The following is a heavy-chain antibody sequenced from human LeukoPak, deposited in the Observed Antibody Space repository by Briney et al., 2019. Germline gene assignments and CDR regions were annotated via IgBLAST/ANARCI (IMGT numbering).Heavy chain of an antibody. CDR3: ARDSRGSGWYVADY. CDR2: ISNDGSNE. CDR1: GFTFSRYG. J-gene: IGHJ4*02. V-gene: IGHV3-30*03. Sequence: GRSLRLSCATSGFTFSRYGMHWVRQAPGKGLEWVAVISNDGSNEYYGDSVKGRFTISRDNSKNTLYLQMNSLRAEDTAVYYCARDSRGSGWYVADYWGQGILSPSPQ. D-gene: IGHD6-19*01.